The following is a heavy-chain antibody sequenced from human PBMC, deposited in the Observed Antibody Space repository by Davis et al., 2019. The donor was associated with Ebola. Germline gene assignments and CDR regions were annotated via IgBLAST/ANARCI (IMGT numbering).Heavy chain of an antibody. Sequence: ESLKISCAASGFTFSDYYMSWIRQPPGKGLEWIGEINHSGSTNYNPSLKSRVTISVDTSKNQFSLKLSSVTAADTAVYYCAGGIGGAVGWFDPWGQGTLVTVSS. D-gene: IGHD3-16*01. CDR2: INHSGST. J-gene: IGHJ5*02. CDR1: GFTFSDYY. V-gene: IGHV4-34*01. CDR3: AGGIGGAVGWFDP.